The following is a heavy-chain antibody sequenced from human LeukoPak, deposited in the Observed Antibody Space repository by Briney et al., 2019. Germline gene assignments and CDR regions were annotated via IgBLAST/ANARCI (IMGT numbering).Heavy chain of an antibody. J-gene: IGHJ5*02. Sequence: GGSLRLSCAASGFTFSDYCMSWIRQAPGKGLEWVSYISSSGSTIYYADSVKGRFTISRDNAKNSLYLQMNSLRAEDTAVYYCARYITLFGVVISHLDPWGQGTLVTVSS. D-gene: IGHD3-3*01. CDR2: ISSSGSTI. V-gene: IGHV3-11*04. CDR1: GFTFSDYC. CDR3: ARYITLFGVVISHLDP.